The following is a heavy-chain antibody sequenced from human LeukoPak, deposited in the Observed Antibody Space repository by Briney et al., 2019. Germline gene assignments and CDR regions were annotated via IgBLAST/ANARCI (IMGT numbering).Heavy chain of an antibody. CDR1: GYIYTSYA. CDR3: AREPKGPYDY. V-gene: IGHV7-4-1*02. J-gene: IGHJ4*02. Sequence: ASGKVSCKASGYIYTSYAMYWVRQAAGQWLEWMGWINTNTGNPTYAQGFTGRFVFSLDTSVSTAYLQISSLKAEDTAVYYCAREPKGPYDYWGQGTLVTVSS. CDR2: INTNTGNP.